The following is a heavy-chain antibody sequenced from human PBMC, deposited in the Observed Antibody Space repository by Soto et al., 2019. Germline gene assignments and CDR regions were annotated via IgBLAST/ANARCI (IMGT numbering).Heavy chain of an antibody. CDR3: AKDLQSYGDYDYYCYGMDV. V-gene: IGHV3-30*18. CDR2: ISYDGTNK. J-gene: IGHJ6*02. CDR1: GFTFSTYG. Sequence: QVQLVESGGGEVQPGRSLTISCAASGFTFSTYGMHWVRQTPGKWLEWVAVISYDGTNKFYSDSVKGRFTISRDNFKNTLTLQMNSLRADDTAVYSCAKDLQSYGDYDYYCYGMDVWGLGTSVTVSS. D-gene: IGHD4-17*01.